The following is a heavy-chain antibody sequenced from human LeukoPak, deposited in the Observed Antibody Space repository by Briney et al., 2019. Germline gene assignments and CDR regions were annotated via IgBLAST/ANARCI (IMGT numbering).Heavy chain of an antibody. V-gene: IGHV3-7*03. J-gene: IGHJ4*02. Sequence: GGSLRLSCAASGFTFSSYWMSWVRQAPGKGLEWVANIKQDGSEKYYVDSVKGRFTISRDNAKNSLYLQMNSLRAEDTAVYYCTTANSIVGATTFFGYDYWGQGTLVTVSS. CDR1: GFTFSSYW. CDR2: IKQDGSEK. CDR3: TTANSIVGATTFFGYDY. D-gene: IGHD1-26*01.